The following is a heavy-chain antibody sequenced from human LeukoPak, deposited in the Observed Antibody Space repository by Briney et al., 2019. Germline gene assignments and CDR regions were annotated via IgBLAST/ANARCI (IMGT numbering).Heavy chain of an antibody. CDR2: ISAGGGST. D-gene: IGHD3-10*01. CDR3: AKYYYGSGSPGDWFDP. CDR1: GFTFTSYA. V-gene: IGHV3-23*01. J-gene: IGHJ5*02. Sequence: GGSLRLSCAASGFTFTSYAMSWVRQPPGPGLEWVSTISAGGGSTYYADSVKGRFTISRDTSKNTLYLQMNRLRADDTAVYYCAKYYYGSGSPGDWFDPWGQGTLVTVSS.